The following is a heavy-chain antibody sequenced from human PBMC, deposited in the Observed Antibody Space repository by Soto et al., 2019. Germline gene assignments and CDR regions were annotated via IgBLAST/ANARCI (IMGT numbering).Heavy chain of an antibody. D-gene: IGHD3-10*01. CDR2: IRPVFRTP. CDR3: AREDGEGGMDV. V-gene: IGHV1-69*01. Sequence: QMHLVQSGPEVRKPGSSVQVSCKASGGTFGDYGIDWVRQAPGHGLEWMGGIRPVFRTPRNAQKFEGRGALTVDEVTNTAFMELKSLRPEDTATYYCAREDGEGGMDVWGQGPTVIVSS. J-gene: IGHJ6*02. CDR1: GGTFGDYG.